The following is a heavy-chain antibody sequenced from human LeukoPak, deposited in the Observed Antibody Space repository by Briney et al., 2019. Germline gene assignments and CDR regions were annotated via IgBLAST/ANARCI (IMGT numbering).Heavy chain of an antibody. CDR2: IKSKTDGGTI. J-gene: IGHJ1*01. D-gene: IGHD3-22*01. CDR1: GFTFSKVW. V-gene: IGHV3-15*01. CDR3: TTDLSELDDSGYYAKYFHH. Sequence: GGSLRLSCAASGFTFSKVWMSWVRQAPGKGLEWVGRIKSKTDGGTIDYAAPVKGRSTISRDDPKDTLFLQMNSLKTEDTAVYYCTTDLSELDDSGYYAKYFHHWGQGTLVSVSS.